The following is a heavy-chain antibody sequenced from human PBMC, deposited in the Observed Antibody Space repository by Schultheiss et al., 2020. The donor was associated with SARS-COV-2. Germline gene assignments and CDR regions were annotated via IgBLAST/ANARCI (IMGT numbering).Heavy chain of an antibody. V-gene: IGHV1-3*01. CDR3: AKDTYGDGSPYYYYGMDV. CDR1: GYTLTELS. D-gene: IGHD4-17*01. CDR2: INAGNGNT. Sequence: ASVKVSCKVSGYTLTELSMHWVRQAPGKGLEWMGWINAGNGNTKYSQKFQGRVTITRDTSASTAYMELSSLRSEDTAVYYCAKDTYGDGSPYYYYGMDVWGQGTTVTVSS. J-gene: IGHJ6*02.